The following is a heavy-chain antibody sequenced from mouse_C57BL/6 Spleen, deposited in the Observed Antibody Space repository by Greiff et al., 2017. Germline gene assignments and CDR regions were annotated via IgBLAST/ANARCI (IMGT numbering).Heavy chain of an antibody. CDR2: ISSGSSTI. Sequence: EVMLVESGGGLVKPGGSLKLSCAASGFTFSDYGMHWVRQAPEKGLEWVAYISSGSSTIYYADTVKGRFTISRDNAKNTLFLQMTSLRSEDTAMYYCATGGHYYAMDYWGQGTSVTVSS. CDR1: GFTFSDYG. D-gene: IGHD3-3*01. V-gene: IGHV5-17*01. J-gene: IGHJ4*01. CDR3: ATGGHYYAMDY.